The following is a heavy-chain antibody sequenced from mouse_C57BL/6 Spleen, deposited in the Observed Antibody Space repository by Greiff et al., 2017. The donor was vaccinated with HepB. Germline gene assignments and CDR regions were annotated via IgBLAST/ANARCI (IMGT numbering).Heavy chain of an antibody. CDR1: GYTFTDYN. J-gene: IGHJ4*01. Sequence: VQLKESGPELVKPGASVKMSCKASGYTFTDYNMHWVKQSHGKSLEWIGYINPNNGGTSYNQKFKGKATLTVNKSSSTAYMELRSLTSEDSAVYYCARRGGYDYAMDYWGQGTSVTVSS. D-gene: IGHD2-2*01. V-gene: IGHV1-22*01. CDR2: INPNNGGT. CDR3: ARRGGYDYAMDY.